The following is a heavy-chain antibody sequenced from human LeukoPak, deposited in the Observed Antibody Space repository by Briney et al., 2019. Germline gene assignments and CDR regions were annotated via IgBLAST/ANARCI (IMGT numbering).Heavy chain of an antibody. CDR1: GGSISSYY. CDR3: ASDASHPYYYYYYMDV. D-gene: IGHD2-2*01. Sequence: SETLSVTCTVSGGSISSYYWSCIRQPAGKGLEWIGRIYTGGSTNYNPSLKSRVTMSVDTSKNQFSLNLSSVTAADTAVYYCASDASHPYYYYYYMDVWGKGTTVTVS. J-gene: IGHJ6*03. V-gene: IGHV4-4*07. CDR2: IYTGGST.